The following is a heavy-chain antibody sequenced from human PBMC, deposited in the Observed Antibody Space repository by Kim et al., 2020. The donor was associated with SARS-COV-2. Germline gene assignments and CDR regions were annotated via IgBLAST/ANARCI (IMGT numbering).Heavy chain of an antibody. D-gene: IGHD3-9*01. J-gene: IGHJ6*02. Sequence: SETLSLTCAVYGGSFSGYYWSWIRQPPGKGLEWIGEINHSGSTNYNPSLKSRVTISVDTSKNQFSLKLSSVTAADTAVYYCARYRTGYYYYYGMDVWGQGTTVTVSS. CDR2: INHSGST. CDR3: ARYRTGYYYYYGMDV. V-gene: IGHV4-34*01. CDR1: GGSFSGYY.